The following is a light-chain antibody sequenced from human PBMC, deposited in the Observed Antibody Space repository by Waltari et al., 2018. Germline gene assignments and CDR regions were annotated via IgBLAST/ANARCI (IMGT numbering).Light chain of an antibody. CDR2: NNN. Sequence: QSLLTQPASASGTPGQRVTISCSGSTSNIGSNAVNWYQVVPGTAPNLLIYNNNQRPSGVPDRFSGSKSGTSASLAISGLQSDDEADYYCATWDDNLKGLFGGGTKLTVL. J-gene: IGLJ3*02. CDR1: TSNIGSNA. CDR3: ATWDDNLKGL. V-gene: IGLV1-44*01.